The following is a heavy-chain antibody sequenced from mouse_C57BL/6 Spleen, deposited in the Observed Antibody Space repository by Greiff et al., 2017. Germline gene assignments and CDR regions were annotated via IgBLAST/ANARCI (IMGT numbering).Heavy chain of an antibody. CDR3: TREDGGAMDY. CDR2: IYPGNSDT. CDR1: GYTFTSYW. Sequence: VQLQQSGTVLARPGASVKMSCKTSGYTFTSYWMHWVKQRPGQGLEWIGAIYPGNSDTSYNQKFKGKAKLPAVTSASTAYMELSSLTNEDSAVYYCTREDGGAMDYWGQGTSVTVSS. J-gene: IGHJ4*01. V-gene: IGHV1-5*01.